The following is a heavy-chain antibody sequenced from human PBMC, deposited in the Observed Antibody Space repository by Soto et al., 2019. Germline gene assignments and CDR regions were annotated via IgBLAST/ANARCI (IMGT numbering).Heavy chain of an antibody. Sequence: PGGSLRLSCAASVFTFSSYGMHWVRQAPGKGLEWVAVISYDGSNKYYADSVKGRFTISRDNSKNTLYLQMNSLRAEDTAVYYCAKSRRTLTGTTIDYWGQGTLVTVSS. CDR1: VFTFSSYG. J-gene: IGHJ4*02. V-gene: IGHV3-30*18. CDR3: AKSRRTLTGTTIDY. D-gene: IGHD1-7*01. CDR2: ISYDGSNK.